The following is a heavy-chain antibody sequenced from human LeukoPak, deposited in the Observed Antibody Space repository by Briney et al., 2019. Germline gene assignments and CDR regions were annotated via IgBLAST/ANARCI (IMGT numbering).Heavy chain of an antibody. CDR2: ISSNGGST. D-gene: IGHD3-22*01. V-gene: IGHV3-64*01. J-gene: IGHJ4*02. CDR1: GFTFSSYA. Sequence: PGGSLRLSCAASGFTFSSYAMHWVRQAPGKGLEYVSAISSNGGSTYYANSVKGRFTISRDSSKNTLYLQMGSLRAEDMAVYYCARQGGSSGPYYFDYWGQGTLVTVSS. CDR3: ARQGGSSGPYYFDY.